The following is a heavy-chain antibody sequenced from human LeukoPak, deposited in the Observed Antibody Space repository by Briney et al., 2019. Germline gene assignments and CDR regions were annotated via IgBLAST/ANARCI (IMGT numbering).Heavy chain of an antibody. J-gene: IGHJ6*03. Sequence: SETLSLTRTVSGGSISSYYWSWIRQPAGKGLEWIGRIYSSGSTNYNPSLKSRVTMSVDTSKNQFSLKLSSVTAADTAVYYCARSNDYTSSAYYYYYMDVWGKGTTVTVSS. V-gene: IGHV4-4*07. D-gene: IGHD6-6*01. CDR2: IYSSGST. CDR1: GGSISSYY. CDR3: ARSNDYTSSAYYYYYMDV.